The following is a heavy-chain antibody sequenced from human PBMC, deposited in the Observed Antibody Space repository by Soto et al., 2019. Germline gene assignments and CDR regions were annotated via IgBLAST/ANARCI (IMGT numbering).Heavy chain of an antibody. CDR2: IYYSGST. Sequence: SETLSLTCTVSGGSISSSSYYWGWIRQPPGKGLEWIGSIYYSGSTYYNPSLKSRVTISVDTSKNQFSLKLSSVTAADTAVYYCARRPDCSGGSCYTGYYYYSMDVWGKGTSVTVS. CDR1: GGSISSSSYY. J-gene: IGHJ6*03. D-gene: IGHD2-15*01. CDR3: ARRPDCSGGSCYTGYYYYSMDV. V-gene: IGHV4-39*01.